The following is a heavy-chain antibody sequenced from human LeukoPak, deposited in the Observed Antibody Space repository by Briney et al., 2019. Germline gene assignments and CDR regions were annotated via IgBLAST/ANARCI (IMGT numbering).Heavy chain of an antibody. V-gene: IGHV1-2*02. Sequence: SVKVSCKASGYTFTGYYMHWVRQAPGQGLEWMGWINTNSGGTNYAQKFQGRVTMTRDTSISTAYMELSRLRSDDTAVYYCATDAVTTRYYFDYWGQGTLVTVSS. CDR1: GYTFTGYY. CDR3: ATDAVTTRYYFDY. CDR2: INTNSGGT. D-gene: IGHD4-17*01. J-gene: IGHJ4*02.